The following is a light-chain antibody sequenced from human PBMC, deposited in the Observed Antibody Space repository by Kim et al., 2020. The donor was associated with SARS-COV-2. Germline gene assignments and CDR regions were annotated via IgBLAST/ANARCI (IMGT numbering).Light chain of an antibody. CDR2: GAS. V-gene: IGKV3-20*01. CDR3: QHYGTSPFT. CDR1: QTISHSY. Sequence: EIVLTQSPGTLSLSPGERVTLSCRASQTISHSYLAWYQQKPGQAPRVLMYGASHRAIGVPDRFSGSGSGTDFTLTISRLEPEDFAVYYCQHYGTSPFTFGQGTRLEIK. J-gene: IGKJ5*01.